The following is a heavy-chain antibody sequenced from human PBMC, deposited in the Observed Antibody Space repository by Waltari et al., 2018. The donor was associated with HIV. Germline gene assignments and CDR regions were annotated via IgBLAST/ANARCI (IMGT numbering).Heavy chain of an antibody. CDR3: ARDFWGGYYYGMDV. V-gene: IGHV3-21*01. J-gene: IGHJ6*02. D-gene: IGHD3-16*01. Sequence: EVQLVESGGGLVKPGGSLSLSCAASGFTFSSYSMNWVRQAPGKGVELVSSIMSSMSYIYYADAVKGRFTISRDNAKNSLYLQMNSLRAEDTAVYYCARDFWGGYYYGMDVWGQGTTVTVSS. CDR1: GFTFSSYS. CDR2: IMSSMSYI.